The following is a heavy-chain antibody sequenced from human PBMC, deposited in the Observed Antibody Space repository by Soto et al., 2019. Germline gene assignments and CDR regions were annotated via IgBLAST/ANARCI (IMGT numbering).Heavy chain of an antibody. CDR1: GYSISSGYY. J-gene: IGHJ6*02. V-gene: IGHV4-38-2*01. CDR3: ARAMRDDFNFYYHGMDV. CDR2: IYHSGSP. Sequence: KTSETLSLTCAVSGYSISSGYYWGWIRQPPGKGLEYIGSIYHSGSPDYNPSLKSRITISVDRSKNQFSLNLTSVTAADSAVYYCARAMRDDFNFYYHGMDVWGQGTTVTVSS. D-gene: IGHD2-21*02.